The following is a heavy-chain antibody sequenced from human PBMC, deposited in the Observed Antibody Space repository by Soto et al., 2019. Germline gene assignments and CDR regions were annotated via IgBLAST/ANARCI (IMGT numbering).Heavy chain of an antibody. Sequence: PGGSLRLSCAASGFTFSSYGMHWVRQAPGKGLEWVAVIWYDGSNKYYADSVKGRFTISRDNSKNTLYLQMNSLRAEDTAVYYCARAKVVSIFGIDVWGHGPTFIVSS. D-gene: IGHD2-15*01. J-gene: IGHJ6*02. CDR1: GFTFSSYG. V-gene: IGHV3-33*01. CDR2: IWYDGSNK. CDR3: ARAKVVSIFGIDV.